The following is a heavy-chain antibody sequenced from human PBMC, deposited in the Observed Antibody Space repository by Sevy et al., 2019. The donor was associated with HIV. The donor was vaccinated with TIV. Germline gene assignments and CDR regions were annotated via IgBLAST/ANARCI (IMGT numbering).Heavy chain of an antibody. V-gene: IGHV4-59*01. D-gene: IGHD2-8*02. Sequence: SETLSLTCTVSGGSISSYYWSWIRQPPGKGLEWIGYIYYSGSTNYNPSLKSRVTISVDTSKNQFSLKLSSVTAADTAVYYCARSSPGYCTGGVCRPTDYYYGMDVWGQGTTVIVSS. CDR3: ARSSPGYCTGGVCRPTDYYYGMDV. CDR2: IYYSGST. CDR1: GGSISSYY. J-gene: IGHJ6*02.